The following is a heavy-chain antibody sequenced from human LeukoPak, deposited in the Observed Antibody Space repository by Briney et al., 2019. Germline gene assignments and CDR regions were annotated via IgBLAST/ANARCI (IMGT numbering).Heavy chain of an antibody. CDR3: AGEGFDYYGSGRWGMDV. Sequence: PGGSLRLSCAASGFTFSSNAMHWVRQAPGKGLEWVAGISYDGSNKYYADSVKGRFTISRDNSKNTLYLQMNSLRAEDTAVYYCAGEGFDYYGSGRWGMDVWGQGTTVTVSS. D-gene: IGHD3-10*01. CDR2: ISYDGSNK. J-gene: IGHJ6*02. CDR1: GFTFSSNA. V-gene: IGHV3-30-3*01.